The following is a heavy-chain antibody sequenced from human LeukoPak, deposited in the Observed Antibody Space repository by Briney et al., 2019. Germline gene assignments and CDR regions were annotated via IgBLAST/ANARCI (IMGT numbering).Heavy chain of an antibody. CDR1: GFTVSSNH. V-gene: IGHV3-53*01. D-gene: IGHD6-19*01. J-gene: IGHJ4*02. Sequence: GGSLRLSCVASGFTVSSNHMTWVRQAPGKGLEWVSVIYSGGNTYYADSVQGRFTISRDNSKNTLYLQMNSLRAEDTAVYYCATGIVVRDIFDYWGQGTLVTVSS. CDR2: IYSGGNT. CDR3: ATGIVVRDIFDY.